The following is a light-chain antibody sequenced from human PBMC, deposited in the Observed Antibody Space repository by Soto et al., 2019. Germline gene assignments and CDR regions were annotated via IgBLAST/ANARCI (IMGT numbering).Light chain of an antibody. J-gene: IGLJ3*02. CDR2: EVS. V-gene: IGLV2-14*01. Sequence: QSALTQPASVSGSLGKPSPTSGPEPRVTVGNCNCVSWYQQHPGKAPKLMIYEVSNRPSGVSDRFSGSKAGNTASLTISGLQAEDEADYYCSSFTTSSTGVFGGGTKVTVL. CDR3: SSFTTSSTGV. CDR1: RVTVGNCNC.